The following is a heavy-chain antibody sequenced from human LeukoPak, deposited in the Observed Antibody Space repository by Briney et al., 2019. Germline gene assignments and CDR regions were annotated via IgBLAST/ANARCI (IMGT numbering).Heavy chain of an antibody. CDR2: INAGNGNT. Sequence: ASVKVSCKASGYTFTSYTMHWMRQAPGQRLEWMGWINAGNGNTKYSQKFQGRVTITRDTSASTAYMVLSSLRSEDTAVYYCARDRYYGSGSYNYFDYWGQGTLVTVSS. CDR1: GYTFTSYT. V-gene: IGHV1-3*01. J-gene: IGHJ4*02. CDR3: ARDRYYGSGSYNYFDY. D-gene: IGHD3-10*01.